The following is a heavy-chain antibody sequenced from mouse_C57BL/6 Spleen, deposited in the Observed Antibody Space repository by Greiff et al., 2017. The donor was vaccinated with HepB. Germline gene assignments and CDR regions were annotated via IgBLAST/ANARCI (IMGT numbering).Heavy chain of an antibody. V-gene: IGHV5-17*01. CDR3: ARPYYGSRGAMDY. J-gene: IGHJ4*01. D-gene: IGHD1-1*01. CDR2: ISSGSSTI. Sequence: DVKLVESGGGLVKPGGSLKLSCAASGFTFSDYGMHWVRQAPEKGLEWVAYISSGSSTIYYADTVKGRFTISRDNAKNTLFLQMTSLRSEDTAMYYCARPYYGSRGAMDYWGQGTSVTVSS. CDR1: GFTFSDYG.